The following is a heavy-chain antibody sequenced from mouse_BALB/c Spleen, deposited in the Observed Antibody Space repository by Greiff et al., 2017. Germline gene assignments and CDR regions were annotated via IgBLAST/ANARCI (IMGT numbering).Heavy chain of an antibody. D-gene: IGHD1-1*01. CDR3: ARGGAYGSDY. CDR2: ISSGGST. J-gene: IGHJ2*01. V-gene: IGHV5-6-5*01. Sequence: EVHLVESGGGLVKPGGSLKLSCAASGFTFSSYAMSWVRQTPEKRLEWVASISSGGSTYYPDSVKGRFTISRDNARNILYLQMSSLRSEDTAMYYCARGGAYGSDYWGQGTTLTVSS. CDR1: GFTFSSYA.